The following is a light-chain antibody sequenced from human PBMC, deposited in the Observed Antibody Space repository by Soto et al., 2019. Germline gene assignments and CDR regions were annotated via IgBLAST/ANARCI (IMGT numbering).Light chain of an antibody. CDR1: QSFSNW. J-gene: IGKJ1*01. V-gene: IGKV1-5*03. CDR2: KAS. Sequence: DIQMPPSPSTLSASVGDTVTITCRASQSFSNWLAWYQQKPRKAPKFLIYKASTVESGVPPRFSGSGSGTEFNLTISSLQPDDCATYYCQQDNSYSWTFGQRTKVEIK. CDR3: QQDNSYSWT.